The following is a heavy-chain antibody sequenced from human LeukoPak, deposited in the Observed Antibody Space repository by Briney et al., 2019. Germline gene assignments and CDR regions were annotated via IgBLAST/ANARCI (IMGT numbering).Heavy chain of an antibody. CDR1: GFTFSSYG. CDR2: IWYDGSNK. Sequence: GGSLRLSCAASGFTFSSYGMHWVRQAPGTGLEWVALIWYDGSNKYYADSVKGRFTISRDNSKNTLYLQMNSLRAEDTAVYYCARALFNYDSSGLTYWGQGTLVTVSS. V-gene: IGHV3-33*01. CDR3: ARALFNYDSSGLTY. J-gene: IGHJ4*02. D-gene: IGHD3-22*01.